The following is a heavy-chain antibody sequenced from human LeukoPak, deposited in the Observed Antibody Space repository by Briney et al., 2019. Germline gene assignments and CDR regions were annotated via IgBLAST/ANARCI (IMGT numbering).Heavy chain of an antibody. D-gene: IGHD4-23*01. CDR1: GFTFSSYW. CDR3: ARAGDKGDY. J-gene: IGHJ4*02. CDR2: IKQDGSEK. V-gene: IGHV3-7*01. Sequence: GGSLRLSCAASGFTFSSYWMSWVRQAPGKGLEWVADIKQDGSEKSYVDSVKGRFTISRDNAKNSLYLQMNSLRAEDTALYYCARAGDKGDYWGQGTLVTVSS.